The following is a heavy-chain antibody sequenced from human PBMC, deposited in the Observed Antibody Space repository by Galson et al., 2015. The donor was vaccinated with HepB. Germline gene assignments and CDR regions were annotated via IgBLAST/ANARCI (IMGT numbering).Heavy chain of an antibody. CDR1: GFTFSSYS. D-gene: IGHD2-21*02. CDR3: ARFTGGDSPRDFDY. Sequence: SLRLSCAASGFTFSSYSMNWVRQAPGKGLGWVSSISSSSSYIYYADSVKGRFTISRDNAKNSLYLQMNSLRAEDTAVYYCARFTGGDSPRDFDYWGQGTLVTVSS. CDR2: ISSSSSYI. J-gene: IGHJ4*02. V-gene: IGHV3-21*01.